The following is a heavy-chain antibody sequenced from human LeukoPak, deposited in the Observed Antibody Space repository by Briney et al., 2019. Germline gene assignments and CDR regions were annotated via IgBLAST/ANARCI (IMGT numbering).Heavy chain of an antibody. J-gene: IGHJ4*02. Sequence: KPSETLSLTCTVSGGSISSYYWSWIRQPPGKGLEWIGYIYYSGSTNYNPSLKSRVTISVDTSKNQFSLKLSSVTAADTAVYYCARLNWNTTGYFDYWGQGTLVTVSS. CDR1: GGSISSYY. V-gene: IGHV4-59*12. CDR2: IYYSGST. CDR3: ARLNWNTTGYFDY. D-gene: IGHD1/OR15-1a*01.